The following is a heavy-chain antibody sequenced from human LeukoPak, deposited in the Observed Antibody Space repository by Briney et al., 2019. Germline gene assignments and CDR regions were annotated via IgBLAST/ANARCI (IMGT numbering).Heavy chain of an antibody. CDR2: ISDRGGST. Sequence: GGSLRLSCVVSGITLSNYGMSWVRQAPGKGLEWVAGISDRGGSTNYADSVKGRFTISRDNPKNTLYLQMNSLRPEDTAVYFCAKRGVVIRAVLVVGFHKEAYYFDSWGQGALVTVSS. D-gene: IGHD2-15*01. CDR1: GITLSNYG. J-gene: IGHJ4*02. CDR3: AKRGVVIRAVLVVGFHKEAYYFDS. V-gene: IGHV3-23*01.